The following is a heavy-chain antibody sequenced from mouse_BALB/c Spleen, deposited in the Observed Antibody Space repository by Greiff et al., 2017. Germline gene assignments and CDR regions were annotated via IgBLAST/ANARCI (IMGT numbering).Heavy chain of an antibody. Sequence: EVQLQQSGPELVKPGASVKISCKASGYTFTDYNMHWVKQSHGKSLEWIGYIYPYNGGTGYNQKFKSKATLTVDNSSSTAYMELRSLTSEDSAVYYCARGTGPYYAMDYWGQGTSVTVSS. CDR2: IYPYNGGT. D-gene: IGHD4-1*01. J-gene: IGHJ4*01. CDR1: GYTFTDYN. CDR3: ARGTGPYYAMDY. V-gene: IGHV1S29*02.